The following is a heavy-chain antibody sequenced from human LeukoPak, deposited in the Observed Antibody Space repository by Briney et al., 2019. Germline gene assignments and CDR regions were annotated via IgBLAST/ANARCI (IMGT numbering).Heavy chain of an antibody. V-gene: IGHV4-34*01. CDR3: ARDNVEGGYSYGYVY. CDR1: GGSFSGYY. D-gene: IGHD5-18*01. Sequence: SETLSLTCAVYGGSFSGYYWSWIRQPPGKGLEWIGEINHSGSTNYNPSLKSRVTISVDTSKNQFSLKLSSVTAADTAVYYYARDNVEGGYSYGYVYWGQGTLVTVSS. CDR2: INHSGST. J-gene: IGHJ4*02.